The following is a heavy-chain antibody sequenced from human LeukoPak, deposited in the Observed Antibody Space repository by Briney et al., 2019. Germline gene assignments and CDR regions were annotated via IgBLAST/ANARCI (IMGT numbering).Heavy chain of an antibody. D-gene: IGHD3-10*01. Sequence: GGSLRLSCVVSGFSFGSEAMSWVRQAPGRGLEWVSSISPGGGTTYYADSVKGRFTISRDNSENTLYVGMNSLRAEDTAIYYCAKSRSGSANWALRIFDNWGQGTLVSVSS. CDR2: ISPGGGTT. V-gene: IGHV3-23*01. CDR3: AKSRSGSANWALRIFDN. J-gene: IGHJ4*02. CDR1: GFSFGSEA.